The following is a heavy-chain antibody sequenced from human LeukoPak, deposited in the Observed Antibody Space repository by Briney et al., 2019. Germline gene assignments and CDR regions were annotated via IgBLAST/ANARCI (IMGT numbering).Heavy chain of an antibody. Sequence: ASVKVSCKASGYTFTGYYMHWVRQAPGQGLEWMGIINPSSGSTIYAHKFQGRDTMTRDMSTSTVYMELSSLRSEDTAVYYCARVGSWESNISNYLDYWGQGTLVTVSS. J-gene: IGHJ4*02. V-gene: IGHV1-46*01. D-gene: IGHD3-10*01. CDR2: INPSSGST. CDR3: ARVGSWESNISNYLDY. CDR1: GYTFTGYY.